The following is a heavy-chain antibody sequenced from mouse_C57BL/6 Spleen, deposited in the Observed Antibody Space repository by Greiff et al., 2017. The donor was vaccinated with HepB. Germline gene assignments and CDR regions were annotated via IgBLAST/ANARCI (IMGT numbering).Heavy chain of an antibody. D-gene: IGHD1-1*01. CDR3: ATYYYGSSCGLFAY. V-gene: IGHV1-82*01. Sequence: VQLQQSGPELVKPGASVKISCKASGYAFSSSWMNWVKQRPGKGLEWIGRIYPGDGDTNYNGKFKGKATLTADKSSSTAYMQLSSLTSEDSAVYFCATYYYGSSCGLFAYWGQGTLVTVSA. CDR2: IYPGDGDT. J-gene: IGHJ3*01. CDR1: GYAFSSSW.